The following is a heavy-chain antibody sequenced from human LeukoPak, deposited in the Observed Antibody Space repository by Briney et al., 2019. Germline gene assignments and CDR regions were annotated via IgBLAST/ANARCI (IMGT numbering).Heavy chain of an antibody. CDR1: GFSFSTFG. D-gene: IGHD3-22*01. V-gene: IGHV3-30*12. CDR3: ARRGLPDY. CDR2: IGYGGDNK. J-gene: IGHJ4*02. Sequence: GGSLRLSCSASGFSFSTFGMHWVRQSPGKGLEWVTFIGYGGDNKYYADSVKGRFTVSRDNAKNSLYLQMNSLRAEDPAVYYCARRGLPDYWGQGILVTVSS.